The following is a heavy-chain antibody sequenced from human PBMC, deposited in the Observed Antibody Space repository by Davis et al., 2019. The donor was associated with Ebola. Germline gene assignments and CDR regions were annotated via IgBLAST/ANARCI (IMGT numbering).Heavy chain of an antibody. V-gene: IGHV3-7*01. Sequence: GESLKISCAASGFTFSSYWMSWVRQAPGKGLEWVANIKQDGSEKYYVDSVKGRFTISRDNAKKSLFLQMNSLRAEDTAVYYCARCEGAFDWLLYRIDAFDIWGQGTMVTVSS. CDR1: GFTFSSYW. J-gene: IGHJ3*02. CDR3: ARCEGAFDWLLYRIDAFDI. CDR2: IKQDGSEK. D-gene: IGHD3-9*01.